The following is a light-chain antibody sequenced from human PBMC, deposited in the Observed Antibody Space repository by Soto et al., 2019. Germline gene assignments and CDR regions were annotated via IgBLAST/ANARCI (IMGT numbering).Light chain of an antibody. CDR2: AAS. J-gene: IGKJ3*01. CDR1: QDVSRY. CDR3: QQRNSYVFA. Sequence: DIPLTQSPSFLSASVGDIVTITCRASQDVSRYLAWYQQKPGKAPNLLIYAASTLRSGVPSRFSGSGSETEFTLTISSLQHEDFATYYCQQRNSYVFAVGPGTKVDIK. V-gene: IGKV1-9*01.